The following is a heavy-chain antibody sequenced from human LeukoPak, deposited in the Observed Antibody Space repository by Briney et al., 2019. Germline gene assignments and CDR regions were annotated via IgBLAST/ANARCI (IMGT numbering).Heavy chain of an antibody. Sequence: GGSLRLSCAASEITFNNYWMSWVRQAPGKGLEWVANIKQGGSEKYYVDSVKGRFTISRDNARNSLYLQMNSLRAEDTAVYYCAKGFVVVVSATQSSWFDPWGQGTLVTVSS. CDR3: AKGFVVVVSATQSSWFDP. CDR1: EITFNNYW. CDR2: IKQGGSEK. D-gene: IGHD2-15*01. J-gene: IGHJ5*02. V-gene: IGHV3-7*03.